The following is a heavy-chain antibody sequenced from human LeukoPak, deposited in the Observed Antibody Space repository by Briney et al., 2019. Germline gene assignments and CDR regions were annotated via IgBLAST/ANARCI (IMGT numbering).Heavy chain of an antibody. CDR1: GFTFRNFG. J-gene: IGHJ4*02. D-gene: IGHD1-14*01. CDR3: ARDRSELRYFDY. V-gene: IGHV3-33*01. CDR2: IYYDGGNK. Sequence: RSLRLSCAASGFTFRNFGMHWVRQAPGKGLEWVAVIYYDGGNKYYIDSVKGRFTISRDNSKNTLYLQMNSLRAEDTAVYYCARDRSELRYFDYWGQGTLVTVSS.